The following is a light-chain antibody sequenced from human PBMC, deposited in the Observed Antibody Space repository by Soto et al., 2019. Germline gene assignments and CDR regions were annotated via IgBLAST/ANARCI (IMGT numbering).Light chain of an antibody. Sequence: ILLTQSPLSLPGTPGEPPSISGSSSHNRRHSNGYNYLNWYLQKPGQSPQLLIYLGSNRASGVPDRFSGSGSGTDFTLTINRVEAEDVGLYFCAQGLATPFTFGGGTKVDIK. CDR2: LGS. V-gene: IGKV2-28*01. CDR3: AQGLATPFT. J-gene: IGKJ4*01. CDR1: HNRRHSNGYNY.